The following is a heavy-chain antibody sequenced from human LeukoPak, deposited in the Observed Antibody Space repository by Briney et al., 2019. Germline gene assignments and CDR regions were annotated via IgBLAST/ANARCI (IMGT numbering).Heavy chain of an antibody. Sequence: ASVKVSCKASGYTFTSYAMHWVRQAPGQRLEWMGWINAGNGNTKYSQKFQGRVTITRDTSASTAYMELSSLRSEDTAVYYCARGPSRIAAAGTFYYYYYMDVWGKGTTVTVSS. J-gene: IGHJ6*03. CDR2: INAGNGNT. V-gene: IGHV1-3*01. CDR1: GYTFTSYA. D-gene: IGHD6-13*01. CDR3: ARGPSRIAAAGTFYYYYYMDV.